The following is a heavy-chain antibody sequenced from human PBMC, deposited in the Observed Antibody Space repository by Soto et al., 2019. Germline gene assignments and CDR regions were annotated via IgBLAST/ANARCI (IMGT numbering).Heavy chain of an antibody. CDR3: ARGELRVAGPRYYGMDV. D-gene: IGHD6-19*01. CDR1: GGSFSGYY. V-gene: IGHV4-34*01. J-gene: IGHJ6*02. CDR2: INHSGST. Sequence: SETLSLTCAVYGGSFSGYYWSWIRQPPGKGLEWIGEINHSGSTNYNPSLKSRVTISVDTSKNQFSLKLSSVTAADTALYYCARGELRVAGPRYYGMDVWGQGTTVTVSS.